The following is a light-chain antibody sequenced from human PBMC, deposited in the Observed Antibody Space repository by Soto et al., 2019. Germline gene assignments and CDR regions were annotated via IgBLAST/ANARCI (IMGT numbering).Light chain of an antibody. J-gene: IGLJ2*01. CDR3: GTWDSSLSAVV. Sequence: QSVLTQPPSVSAAPGQTVTISCSGSSSNIGNNYVSWYQQLPGTAPNLLIYDNNKRPSGIPDRFSGSKSGTSATLGITGLQTGDEADYYCGTWDSSLSAVVFGGGTQLTVL. CDR2: DNN. V-gene: IGLV1-51*01. CDR1: SSNIGNNY.